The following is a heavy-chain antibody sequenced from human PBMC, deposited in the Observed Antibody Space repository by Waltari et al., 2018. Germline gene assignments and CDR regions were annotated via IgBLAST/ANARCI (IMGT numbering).Heavy chain of an antibody. D-gene: IGHD3-22*01. J-gene: IGHJ6*02. CDR1: GGSFSGYY. CDR2: INHSGST. CDR3: ARDWWLLLPETYYGMDV. Sequence: QVQLQQWGAGLLKPSETLSLTCAVYGGSFSGYYWSWIRQPPGKGLEWIGEINHSGSTNYNPSLKSRVTISVDTSKNQFSLKLSSVTAADTAVYYCARDWWLLLPETYYGMDVWGQGTTVTVSS. V-gene: IGHV4-34*01.